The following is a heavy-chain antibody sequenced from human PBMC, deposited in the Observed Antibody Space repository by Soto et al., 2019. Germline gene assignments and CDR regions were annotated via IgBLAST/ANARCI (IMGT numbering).Heavy chain of an antibody. Sequence: QVQLVQSGTEVKKPGASVKVSCKTSGSSFTKYGLHWVRQAPGQRLEWMGWINPGNGDTKYSQKFQGRVNITRGTSATTAYMELSSLRSEDSAVFYLARTDCSSTRCFNYYYYGTDVWGQGTTVTVSS. J-gene: IGHJ6*02. V-gene: IGHV1-3*01. CDR1: GSSFTKYG. D-gene: IGHD2-2*01. CDR2: INPGNGDT. CDR3: ARTDCSSTRCFNYYYYGTDV.